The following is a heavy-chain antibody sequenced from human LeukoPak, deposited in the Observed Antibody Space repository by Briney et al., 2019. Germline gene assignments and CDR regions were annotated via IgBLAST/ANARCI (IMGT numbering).Heavy chain of an antibody. CDR3: TRMTAGHDY. D-gene: IGHD2-21*02. J-gene: IGHJ4*02. V-gene: IGHV4-34*01. Sequence: SETLSLTCAVSGVSFNDYYWSWVRQTPGKGLEWIGEINHSGYTNDSPSLKSRVTLSIDTSRKQSSLNLRSVTVADTGIYYCTRMTAGHDYWGQGTLVTVSS. CDR1: GVSFNDYY. CDR2: INHSGYT.